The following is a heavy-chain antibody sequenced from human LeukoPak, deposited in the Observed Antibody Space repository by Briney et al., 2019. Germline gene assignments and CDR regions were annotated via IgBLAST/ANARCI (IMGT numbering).Heavy chain of an antibody. CDR2: INPRGTAT. CDR1: GYSFTSHY. V-gene: IGHV1-46*01. CDR3: AREESAGGYYYFDY. J-gene: IGHJ4*02. D-gene: IGHD3-16*01. Sequence: ASVKVSCKASGYSFTSHYMHWVRQAPGQGLEWMGLINPRGTATRYAESFQGRLTLTRDLSTSTDYMELSSLRSDDTAVYFCAREESAGGYYYFDYWGQGTLVTVSS.